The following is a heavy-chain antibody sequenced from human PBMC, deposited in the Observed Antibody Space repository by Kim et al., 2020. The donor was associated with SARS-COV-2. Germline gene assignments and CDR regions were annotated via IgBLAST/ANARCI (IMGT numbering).Heavy chain of an antibody. J-gene: IGHJ5*02. CDR3: ARGIAAAPGA. D-gene: IGHD6-13*01. Sequence: GSTNYTPSLKSRVTISVDTSKNQFSLKLSSVTAADTAVYYCARGIAAAPGAWGQGTLVTVSS. V-gene: IGHV4-34*01. CDR2: GST.